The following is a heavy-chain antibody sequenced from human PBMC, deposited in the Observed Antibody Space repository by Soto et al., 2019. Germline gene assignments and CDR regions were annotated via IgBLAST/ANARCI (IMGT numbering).Heavy chain of an antibody. V-gene: IGHV3-23*01. Sequence: EVQLLESGGGLVQPGGSLRLSCAASGFTFSNDDMSWVRQAPGKGLEWVSSISGSANNTYYADSVKGRFTISRDNSRSTLSLQMSSLRAEDTAVYFCAKVLRYWYVDRCGRGTLVTVSS. CDR1: GFTFSNDD. CDR2: ISGSANNT. D-gene: IGHD2-8*02. CDR3: AKVLRYWYVDR. J-gene: IGHJ2*01.